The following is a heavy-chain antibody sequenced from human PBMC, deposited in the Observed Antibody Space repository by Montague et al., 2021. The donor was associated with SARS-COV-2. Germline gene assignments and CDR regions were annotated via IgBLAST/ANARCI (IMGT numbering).Heavy chain of an antibody. CDR2: IYYSGST. J-gene: IGHJ3*02. CDR1: GGSITSYY. V-gene: IGHV4-59*01. CDR3: ARTGLGAYDILTGYTVNAFDM. Sequence: SETLSLTCTVSGGSITSYYWTWIRQPPGKGLEWVGRIYYSGSTNYGPSLKSRVTISVDTSKNQFSLKLSSVTAADTAVYYCARTGLGAYDILTGYTVNAFDMWGQGTMVTVSS. D-gene: IGHD3-9*01.